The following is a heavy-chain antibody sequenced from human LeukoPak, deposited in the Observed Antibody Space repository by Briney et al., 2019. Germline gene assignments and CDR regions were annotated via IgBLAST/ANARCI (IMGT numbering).Heavy chain of an antibody. Sequence: SETLSLTCAVYRGSFSGYYWSWIRQPPGKGLEWIGEINHGGSTNYNSSLKSRVTISIDTSKNQFSLKLSSVTAADTAVYYCAGGKRYCSNTRCYTPWFDPWGQGTLVTVSS. CDR2: INHGGST. D-gene: IGHD2-2*02. J-gene: IGHJ5*02. CDR1: RGSFSGYY. V-gene: IGHV4-34*01. CDR3: AGGKRYCSNTRCYTPWFDP.